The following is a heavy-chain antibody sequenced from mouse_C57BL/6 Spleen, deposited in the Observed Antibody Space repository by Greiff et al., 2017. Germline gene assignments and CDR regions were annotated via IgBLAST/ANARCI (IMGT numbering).Heavy chain of an antibody. V-gene: IGHV5-4*01. J-gene: IGHJ1*03. D-gene: IGHD1-1*01. Sequence: EVQLVESGGGLVKPGGSLKLSCAASGFTFSSYAMSWVRQTPEKRLEWVATISDGGSYTYYPDNVKGRFTISRDNAKNNLYLQMSHLKSEDTAMYYCARDHDYYGSSYWYFDVWGTGTTVTVAS. CDR1: GFTFSSYA. CDR2: ISDGGSYT. CDR3: ARDHDYYGSSYWYFDV.